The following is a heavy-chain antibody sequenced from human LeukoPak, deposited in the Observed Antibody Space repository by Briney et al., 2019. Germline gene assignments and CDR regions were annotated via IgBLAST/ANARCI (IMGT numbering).Heavy chain of an antibody. V-gene: IGHV3-23*01. D-gene: IGHD1-26*01. J-gene: IGHJ4*02. CDR2: IRDSGSSI. Sequence: GGSLRLSCAASGFTFSSYAMSWVRQAPGKGLEWVSAIRDSGSSIHYADSVKGRFTTPRDNSKNTLFLQMNSLRAEDTAIYYCAKYGPQDSGSSHFDYWGQGALVTVSS. CDR3: AKYGPQDSGSSHFDY. CDR1: GFTFSSYA.